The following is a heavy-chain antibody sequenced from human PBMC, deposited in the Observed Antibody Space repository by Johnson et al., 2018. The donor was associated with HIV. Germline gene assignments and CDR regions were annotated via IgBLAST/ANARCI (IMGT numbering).Heavy chain of an antibody. Sequence: QVQLVESGGGVVQPGRSLRLSCAASGFTFSSYAMYWVRQAPGKGLEWVAVISYDGSNKYYADSVKGRFTISRDNSKNTLYLQMNSLRAEDTAVYYCARAPHDAVDVWGQGTMGTVSS. CDR2: ISYDGSNK. V-gene: IGHV3-30*04. J-gene: IGHJ3*01. CDR3: ARAPHDAVDV. CDR1: GFTFSSYA.